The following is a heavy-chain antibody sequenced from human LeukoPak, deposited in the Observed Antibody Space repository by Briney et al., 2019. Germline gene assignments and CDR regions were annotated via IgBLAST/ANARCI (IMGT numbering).Heavy chain of an antibody. V-gene: IGHV1-46*01. J-gene: IGHJ3*02. Sequence: ASVKVSCKASGYTFTSYYMHWVRQAPGQGLEWMGIINPSGGSTSYAQKFQGRVTMTRDTSTSTVYMELSSLRSEDTAVYYCARGGGATVVSEGAFDIWGQGTMVTVSS. CDR3: ARGGGATVVSEGAFDI. D-gene: IGHD4-23*01. CDR2: INPSGGST. CDR1: GYTFTSYY.